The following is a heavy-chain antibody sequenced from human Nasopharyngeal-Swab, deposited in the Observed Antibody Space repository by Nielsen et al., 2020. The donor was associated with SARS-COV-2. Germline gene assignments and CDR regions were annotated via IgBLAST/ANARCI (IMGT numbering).Heavy chain of an antibody. CDR2: INHSDRT. J-gene: IGHJ5*01. Sequence: SETLSLTCGVSGGSFNEYYWSWIRQSPDKGLEWIGEINHSDRTIYNPSPKSRVTISVDTSKNQFSLKLSSVTAADTAVYYCAEKGYTDNWYVYFGQGTLVTVSS. CDR3: AEKGYTDNWYVY. CDR1: GGSFNEYY. D-gene: IGHD6-13*01. V-gene: IGHV4-34*01.